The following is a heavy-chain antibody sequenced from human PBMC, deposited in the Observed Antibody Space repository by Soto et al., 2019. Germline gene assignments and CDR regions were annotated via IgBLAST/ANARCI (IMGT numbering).Heavy chain of an antibody. V-gene: IGHV1-18*01. J-gene: IGHJ5*02. CDR1: GYTFTSYG. Sequence: QVQLVQSGAEVKKPGASVKVSCKASGYTFTSYGISWVRQAPGQGLEWMGWISAYNGNTNYAQKLQGRVTMTTDTSTSTAYMELRSLRSDDTAVYYCAREVVVVVADDTQNWFDPWGQGTLVTVSS. D-gene: IGHD2-15*01. CDR3: AREVVVVVADDTQNWFDP. CDR2: ISAYNGNT.